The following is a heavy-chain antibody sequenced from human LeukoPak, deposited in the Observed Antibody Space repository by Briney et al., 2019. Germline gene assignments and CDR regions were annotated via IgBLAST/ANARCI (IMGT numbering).Heavy chain of an antibody. CDR2: IKQDGTEK. CDR3: ARPTTVTMVDAFNI. J-gene: IGHJ3*02. CDR1: GFNFSSYW. D-gene: IGHD4-17*01. Sequence: GGSLRLSCAAAGFNFSSYWMTWVRQAPGKGLEWVANIKQDGTEKYYVYSVKGRFTISRDNAKNSLYLQMNSLRAVDTAVYFCARPTTVTMVDAFNIWGLGTMVTVS. V-gene: IGHV3-7*04.